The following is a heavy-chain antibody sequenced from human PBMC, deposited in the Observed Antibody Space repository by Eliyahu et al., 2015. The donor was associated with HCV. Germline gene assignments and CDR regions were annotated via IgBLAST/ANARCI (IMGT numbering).Heavy chain of an antibody. V-gene: IGHV1-46*01. D-gene: IGHD2-2*01. CDR1: GYTFTSYH. J-gene: IGHJ5*02. Sequence: QVLLVQSGAEVKKPGASVKISCKASGYTFTSYHMHWVRQAPGQGLEWIGIINPRGGGTTYAQKFQGRVSMTRDTSTNTVYMEVSSLRSADTAVYYCARDGCTSTVCSAGGNWFDPWGQGTLVTVSS. CDR2: INPRGGGT. CDR3: ARDGCTSTVCSAGGNWFDP.